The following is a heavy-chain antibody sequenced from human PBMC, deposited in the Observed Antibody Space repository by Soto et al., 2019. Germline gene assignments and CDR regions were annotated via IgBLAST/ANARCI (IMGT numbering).Heavy chain of an antibody. V-gene: IGHV1-69*13. CDR1: GGTISNSV. Sequence: SVKVSCKASGGTISNSVISWVRQAPGHGLEWMGGIIPLFDTANYAQKFQGRVTIIADESTSTAYMELSSLRSDDTAIYYCARAPILVGVTTYKNYFDTWGQGTLVTVSS. CDR3: ARAPILVGVTTYKNYFDT. CDR2: IIPLFDTA. D-gene: IGHD3-3*01. J-gene: IGHJ4*02.